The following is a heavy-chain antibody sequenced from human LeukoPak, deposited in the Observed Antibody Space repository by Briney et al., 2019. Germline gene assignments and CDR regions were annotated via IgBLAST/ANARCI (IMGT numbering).Heavy chain of an antibody. V-gene: IGHV4-39*02. D-gene: IGHD6-6*01. CDR2: IYYSGST. CDR3: ARDFGYSSSPRHYYYYGMDV. CDR1: GGSISSSSYY. J-gene: IGHJ6*02. Sequence: SETLSLTCTVSGGSISSSSYYWGWIRQPPGKGLEWIGSIYYSGSTYYNPSLKSRVTISVDTSKNQFSLKLSSVTAADTAVYYCARDFGYSSSPRHYYYYGMDVWGQGTTVTVSS.